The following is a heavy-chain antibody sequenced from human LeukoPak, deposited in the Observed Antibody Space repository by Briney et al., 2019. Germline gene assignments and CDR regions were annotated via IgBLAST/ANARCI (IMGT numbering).Heavy chain of an antibody. J-gene: IGHJ3*02. CDR2: ISSSSSYI. D-gene: IGHD4-23*01. V-gene: IGHV3-21*01. Sequence: PGGSLRLSGASSGFTFSSYSMNWVRQAPGKGLEWVSSISSSSSYIYYADSVKGRFTISRDNAKNSLYLQMNSLRAEDTAVYYCARSLYGVNYGDAFDIWGQGTMVTVSS. CDR3: ARSLYGVNYGDAFDI. CDR1: GFTFSSYS.